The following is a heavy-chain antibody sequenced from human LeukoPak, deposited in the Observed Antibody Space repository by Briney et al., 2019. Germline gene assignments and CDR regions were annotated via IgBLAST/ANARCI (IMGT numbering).Heavy chain of an antibody. D-gene: IGHD1-26*01. CDR2: IYYSGST. J-gene: IGHJ3*02. V-gene: IGHV4-59*01. CDR1: GGSISGYY. CDR3: ARDRSGSYGGAFDI. Sequence: SETLSLTCTVSGGSISGYYWSWIRQPPGKGLEWIGYIYYSGSTNYNPSLKSRVTISVDTSKNQFSLKLSSVTAADTAVYYCARDRSGSYGGAFDIWVQGTMVTVSS.